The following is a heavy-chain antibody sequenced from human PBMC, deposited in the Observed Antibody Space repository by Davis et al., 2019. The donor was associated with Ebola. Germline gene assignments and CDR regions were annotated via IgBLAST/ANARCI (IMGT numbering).Heavy chain of an antibody. CDR3: ARTSTRLDV. CDR1: ALTSSTYR. V-gene: IGHV3-7*03. J-gene: IGHJ6*02. Sequence: PGGSLRLSRAASALTSSTYRMSRVPQVPGKGLEWVANIKVDGSEIYYVDSVKGRFTITRENVKNSLLLQMNSLGAEDTAVYYCARTSTRLDVWGQGTTVTVSS. CDR2: IKVDGSEI.